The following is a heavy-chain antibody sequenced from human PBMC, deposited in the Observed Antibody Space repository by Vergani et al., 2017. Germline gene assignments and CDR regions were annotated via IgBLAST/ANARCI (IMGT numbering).Heavy chain of an antibody. D-gene: IGHD3-3*01. J-gene: IGHJ6*02. CDR1: GGSISSYY. Sequence: QVQLQESGPGLVKPSETLSLTCTVSGGSISSYYWSWIRQPPGKGLEWIGYIYYSGSTNYNPSLKSRVTISVDTSKNQFSLKLSSVTAADTAVYYCARITYYDFWSGYYYYYYGMDVWGQGTTVTVSS. CDR2: IYYSGST. CDR3: ARITYYDFWSGYYYYYYGMDV. V-gene: IGHV4-59*01.